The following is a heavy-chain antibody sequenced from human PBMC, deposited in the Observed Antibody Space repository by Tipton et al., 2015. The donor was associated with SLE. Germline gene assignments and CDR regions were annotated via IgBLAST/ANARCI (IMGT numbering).Heavy chain of an antibody. CDR1: GFTFSTSA. CDR3: AATVTALSGAVYYGMDV. Sequence: QLVQSGPEVKKPGTSVKVSCKASGFTFSTSAMHWVRQARGQRLEWIGWIVVGSGLTTYAQKFQARVTISSDMSTTTVFLELSSLGSEDTAMYYCAATVTALSGAVYYGMDVWGHGTTVTVSS. D-gene: IGHD2-8*02. V-gene: IGHV1-58*02. CDR2: IVVGSGLT. J-gene: IGHJ6*02.